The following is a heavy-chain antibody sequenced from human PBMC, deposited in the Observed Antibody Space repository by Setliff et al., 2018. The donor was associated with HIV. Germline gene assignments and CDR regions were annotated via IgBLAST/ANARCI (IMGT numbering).Heavy chain of an antibody. CDR3: ARVGNNRLQFFDH. Sequence: ASVKVSCKTSGYTFKSYDINWVRQAPGQRPEWMARINAGNGNREYSPKFQGRATITADTSASTMYMEFSSLRSEDTAVYYCARVGNNRLQFFDHWGQGTLVTVSS. V-gene: IGHV1-3*01. D-gene: IGHD5-12*01. CDR2: INAGNGNR. CDR1: GYTFKSYD. J-gene: IGHJ4*02.